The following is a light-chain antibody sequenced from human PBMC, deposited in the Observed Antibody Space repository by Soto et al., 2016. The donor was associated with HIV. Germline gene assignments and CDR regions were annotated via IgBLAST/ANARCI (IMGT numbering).Light chain of an antibody. V-gene: IGLV3-1*01. CDR2: QDT. CDR3: QAWDSSTGV. J-gene: IGLJ1*01. CDR1: KLGDKY. Sequence: SYELTQPPSVSVSPGQTARTTCSGDKLGDKYACWYQQKPGQSPVLVIYQDTKRPSGIPERFSGSNSGNTATLTISGTQAMDEADYYCQAWDSSTGVFGTGTKVTVL.